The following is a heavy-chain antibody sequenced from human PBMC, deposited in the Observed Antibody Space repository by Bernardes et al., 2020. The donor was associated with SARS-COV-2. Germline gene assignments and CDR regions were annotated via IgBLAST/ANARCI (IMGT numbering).Heavy chain of an antibody. Sequence: GGSLRLSCAASGFTFRTCAMHWVRQAPGRGLEWVAIISYDGSNTKYGNSVKGRFTISRDNSKSTLYLQMHSLRGEDTAVYFGAKDQDYDRTPIVPIDYWGQGTLVTVSS. CDR1: GFTFRTCA. D-gene: IGHD3-22*01. CDR2: ISYDGSNT. V-gene: IGHV3-30*18. J-gene: IGHJ4*02. CDR3: AKDQDYDRTPIVPIDY.